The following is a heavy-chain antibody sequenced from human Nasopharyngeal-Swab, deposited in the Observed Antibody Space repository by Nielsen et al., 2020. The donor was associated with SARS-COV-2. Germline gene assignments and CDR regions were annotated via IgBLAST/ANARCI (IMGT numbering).Heavy chain of an antibody. CDR2: ISWNSGSI. CDR3: AKVAAAEPFDSFDI. V-gene: IGHV3-9*01. D-gene: IGHD6-13*01. J-gene: IGHJ3*02. CDR1: GFTFDDCA. Sequence: SLKISCAASGFTFDDCAMHWVRQAPGKGLEWVSGISWNSGSIGYADSVKGRFTISRDNAKNSLYLQMNSLRAEDTALYYCAKVAAAEPFDSFDIWGQGTMVTVSS.